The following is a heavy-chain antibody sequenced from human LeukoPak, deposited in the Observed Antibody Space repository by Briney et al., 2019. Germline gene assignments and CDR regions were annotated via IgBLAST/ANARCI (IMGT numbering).Heavy chain of an antibody. V-gene: IGHV1-8*01. D-gene: IGHD6-13*01. J-gene: IGHJ4*02. CDR1: GYTFTSYD. Sequence: GASVKVSCKASGYTFTSYDINWVRQATGQGLEWMGWMNPNSGNTGYAQKFQGRVTMTRNTSISTAYMELSSLRSEDTAVYYCARGRMAAAGIHYWGQGTLVTVSS. CDR2: MNPNSGNT. CDR3: ARGRMAAAGIHY.